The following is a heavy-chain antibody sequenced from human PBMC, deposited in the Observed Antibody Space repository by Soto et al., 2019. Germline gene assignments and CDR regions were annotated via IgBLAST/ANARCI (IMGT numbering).Heavy chain of an antibody. D-gene: IGHD3-16*01. V-gene: IGHV4-4*07. J-gene: IGHJ5*02. CDR1: GGSMTNYH. Sequence: QVQLQESGPGVVKPSETLSLTCSVSGGSMTNYHWNWIRQSAGEGLEWIGRVSSTGSPDYNPSLKSRVTVSLDWSKNQFSLKLTSVTAADTAVYYCARAYYHYTWGSIPAGFDPWGQGILVIVSS. CDR3: ARAYYHYTWGSIPAGFDP. CDR2: VSSTGSP.